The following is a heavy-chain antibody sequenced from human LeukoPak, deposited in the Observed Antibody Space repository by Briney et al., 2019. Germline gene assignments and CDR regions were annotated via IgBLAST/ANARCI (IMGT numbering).Heavy chain of an antibody. CDR2: IYYSGST. J-gene: IGHJ4*02. CDR1: GGSISSGGYY. D-gene: IGHD6-19*01. Sequence: PSETLSLTCTVSGGSISSGGYYWRWIRQQPGKGLEWIGYIYYSGSTYYNPSLKSPFTISVDTSKNQFSLKLSSVTAADTAVYYCARAVAGTRYFDYWGQGTLVAVCS. CDR3: ARAVAGTRYFDY. V-gene: IGHV4-31*01.